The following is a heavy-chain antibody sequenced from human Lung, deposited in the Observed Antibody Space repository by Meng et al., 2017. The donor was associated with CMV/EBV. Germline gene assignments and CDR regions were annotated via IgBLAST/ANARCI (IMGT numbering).Heavy chain of an antibody. CDR1: GFTFSSYS. V-gene: IGHV3-21*01. CDR2: ISSSSSYI. D-gene: IGHD3-3*01. J-gene: IGHJ6*01. Sequence: GEXXKISCAASGFTFSSYSLNWVRQAPGKGLEWVSSISSSSSYIYYTDSVKGRITISRDNAKNSMYLQMNSMRAEDTAVYYCARDQSDYYFWSGSYLYYSYYYGMDVWXQG. CDR3: ARDQSDYYFWSGSYLYYSYYYGMDV.